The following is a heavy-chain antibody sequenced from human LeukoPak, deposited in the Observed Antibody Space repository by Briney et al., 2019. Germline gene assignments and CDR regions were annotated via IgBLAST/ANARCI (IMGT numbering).Heavy chain of an antibody. CDR1: GYTFTSYY. D-gene: IGHD2-2*01. Sequence: ASVKVSCKASGYTFTSYYMHWVRQAPGQGLEWMGIINPSGGSTSYAQKFQGRVTMTRDTSTSTVYMELSSLRSEDTAVYYCASSPMDCSSTSCHPNWYFDLWGRGTLVTVSS. CDR3: ASSPMDCSSTSCHPNWYFDL. V-gene: IGHV1-46*01. CDR2: INPSGGST. J-gene: IGHJ2*01.